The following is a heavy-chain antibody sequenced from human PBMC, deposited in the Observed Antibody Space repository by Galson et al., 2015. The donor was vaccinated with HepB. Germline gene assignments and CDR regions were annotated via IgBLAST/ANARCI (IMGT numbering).Heavy chain of an antibody. CDR1: GFTFSTYW. J-gene: IGHJ4*02. Sequence: SLRLSCAASGFTFSTYWMTWVRQAPGKGLEWVANINQDGSETYYVDSLKGRFSISRDNAKNLLSLQMNSLRAQDTAVYYCVRDLKCVDGVCYDEHYFNNWGQGTLVTVSS. CDR3: VRDLKCVDGVCYDEHYFNN. CDR2: INQDGSET. D-gene: IGHD2-8*01. V-gene: IGHV3-7*03.